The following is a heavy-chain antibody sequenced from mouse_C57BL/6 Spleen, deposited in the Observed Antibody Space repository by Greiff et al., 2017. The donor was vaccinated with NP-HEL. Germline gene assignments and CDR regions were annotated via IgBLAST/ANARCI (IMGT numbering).Heavy chain of an antibody. Sequence: VQLQQSGPELVKPGASVKMSCKASGYTFTDYNMHWVKQSHGKSLEWIGYINPNNGGTSYNQKFKGKATLTVNKSSSTAYMELRSLTSEDSAVYYCARDYYYGSRDDYWGQGTTLTVSS. CDR1: GYTFTDYN. CDR3: ARDYYYGSRDDY. D-gene: IGHD1-1*01. J-gene: IGHJ2*01. CDR2: INPNNGGT. V-gene: IGHV1-22*01.